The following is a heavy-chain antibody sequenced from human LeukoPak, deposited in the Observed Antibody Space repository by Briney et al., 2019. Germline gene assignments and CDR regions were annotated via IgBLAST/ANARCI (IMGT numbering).Heavy chain of an antibody. Sequence: VASVKVSCKASGYTFTGYYMHWVRQAPGQGLEWMGWINPNSGGTNYAQKFQGRVTMTRDTSISTAYMELSRLRSDDTAVYYCAREQHNWNYLNWFDPWGQGTLVTVSS. CDR1: GYTFTGYY. V-gene: IGHV1-2*02. CDR2: INPNSGGT. CDR3: AREQHNWNYLNWFDP. D-gene: IGHD1-7*01. J-gene: IGHJ5*02.